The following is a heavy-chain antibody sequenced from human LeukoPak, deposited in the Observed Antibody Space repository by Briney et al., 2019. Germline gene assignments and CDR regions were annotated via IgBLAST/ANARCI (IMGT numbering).Heavy chain of an antibody. D-gene: IGHD3-10*01. CDR1: GFTFSTCS. Sequence: GGSLRLSCAASGFTFSTCSMNWVRQAPGKGLEWVSSITTSSTYICYADSVKGRFTISRDNAKNSLCLQMNSLRAEDTAVYYCARETPKYASGSHDAFDIWGQGTMVTVSS. J-gene: IGHJ3*02. CDR2: ITTSSTYI. V-gene: IGHV3-21*01. CDR3: ARETPKYASGSHDAFDI.